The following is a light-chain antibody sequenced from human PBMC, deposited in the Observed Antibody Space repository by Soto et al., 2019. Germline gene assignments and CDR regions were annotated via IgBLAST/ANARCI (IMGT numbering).Light chain of an antibody. J-gene: IGLJ2*01. V-gene: IGLV2-8*01. CDR1: SSDVGNYNY. Sequence: QSALTQPPSASGSPGQSVAISCTGTSSDVGNYNYVSWYQHHPGKAPKLMIYEVTKRPSGVPDRFSGSKSGNTASLTVSGLQAEDEADYYCSSFTSINTAHVVFGGGTKLTVL. CDR3: SSFTSINTAHVV. CDR2: EVT.